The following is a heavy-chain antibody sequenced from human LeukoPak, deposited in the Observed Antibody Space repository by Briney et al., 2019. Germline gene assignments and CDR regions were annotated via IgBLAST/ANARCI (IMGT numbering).Heavy chain of an antibody. CDR1: GYTFTSYD. D-gene: IGHD3-10*01. V-gene: IGHV1-8*03. Sequence: ASVKVSCKASGYTFTSYDINWVRQATGQGLEWMGWMNPNSGNTGYAQKFQGRVTITRNTSISTAYMELSSLRAEDTAVYYCAKDQDFWFGLTDAFDIWGQGTMVTVSS. CDR3: AKDQDFWFGLTDAFDI. J-gene: IGHJ3*02. CDR2: MNPNSGNT.